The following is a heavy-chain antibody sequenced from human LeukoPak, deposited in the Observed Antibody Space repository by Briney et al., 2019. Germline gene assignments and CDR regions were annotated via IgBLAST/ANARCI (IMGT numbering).Heavy chain of an antibody. Sequence: GGSLRLSCAASGFTFSSYTLNWVRQAPGKGLEWVSGISGSGDNTYYADSVKGRFTISRDNSKNTLYLQMNSLRAGDTAVYYCAKDYAGGWPKRGMDVWGKGATVTVSS. CDR2: ISGSGDNT. V-gene: IGHV3-23*01. CDR3: AKDYAGGWPKRGMDV. D-gene: IGHD3-16*01. J-gene: IGHJ6*03. CDR1: GFTFSSYT.